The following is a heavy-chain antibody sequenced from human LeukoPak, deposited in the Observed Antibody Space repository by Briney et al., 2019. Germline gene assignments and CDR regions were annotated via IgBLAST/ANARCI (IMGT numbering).Heavy chain of an antibody. D-gene: IGHD6-13*01. CDR1: GFTFSSYG. V-gene: IGHV3-23*01. CDR2: ITGSGGRT. Sequence: GGSLRLSCAASGFTFSSYGMSWVRQAPGKGLEWVSAITGSGGRTYYADSVKGRFTISRDNSKNTLYLQMNSLRAEDTAVYYCGAGLIGAADYFDYWGQGTLVTVSS. J-gene: IGHJ4*02. CDR3: GAGLIGAADYFDY.